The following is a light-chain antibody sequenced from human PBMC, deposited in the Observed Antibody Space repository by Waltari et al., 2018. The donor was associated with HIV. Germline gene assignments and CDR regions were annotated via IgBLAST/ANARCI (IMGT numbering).Light chain of an antibody. CDR2: DVD. CDR1: NADLGNYDY. CDR3: SATATRDIFV. V-gene: IGLV2-14*03. Sequence: QSAPIQPASVSGSPGQSITVSCTGTNADLGNYDYVSWYQHHPGEVPKLIIFDVDKRPLGISTRFSGSKSGNTASLIISGLQAEDEADYYCSATATRDIFVFGTGTKVTVL. J-gene: IGLJ1*01.